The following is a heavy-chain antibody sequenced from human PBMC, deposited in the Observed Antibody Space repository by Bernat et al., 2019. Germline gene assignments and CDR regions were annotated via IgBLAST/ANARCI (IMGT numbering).Heavy chain of an antibody. CDR3: ERGGMTTVTIIDY. CDR2: IISSSSNI. CDR1: GFTFSSYS. J-gene: IGHJ4*02. Sequence: EVQLLESGGGLVQPGGSLRLSCAASGFTFSSYSMNWVRQAPGKGLDWVSYIISSSSNIYYEDSVKGRFTISRDKAKNSLYLQMNSLRAEDTAVYYCERGGMTTVTIIDYWGQGTLVTVSS. V-gene: IGHV3-48*01. D-gene: IGHD4-17*01.